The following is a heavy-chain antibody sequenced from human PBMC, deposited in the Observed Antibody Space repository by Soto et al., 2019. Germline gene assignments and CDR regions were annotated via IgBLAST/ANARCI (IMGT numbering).Heavy chain of an antibody. CDR2: IIPMFGAA. CDR3: ARGSISWFLDY. J-gene: IGHJ4*02. CDR1: GGTFTSHA. V-gene: IGHV1-69*13. D-gene: IGHD6-13*01. Sequence: SVKVCCKASGGTFTSHAVGWVRQAPGQGLEWMGGIIPMFGAANYALNFQGRVTITADEPTGTAYMELSSLRSEDTAVYYCARGSISWFLDYWGLGTLVTSPQ.